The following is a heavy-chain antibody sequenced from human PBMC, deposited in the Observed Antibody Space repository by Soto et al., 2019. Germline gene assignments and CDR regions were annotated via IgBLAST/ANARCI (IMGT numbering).Heavy chain of an antibody. CDR2: VSGYNGDT. D-gene: IGHD2-8*01. Sequence: QGQLVQSGPEVKKPGASVKVSCKASGYTFGRYGISWVRQAPGQGLEWMGWVSGYNGDTKYAQKVQGRVTMTIDTSTYTAYMELRSLTSDDTAKYYCAKNGQPPYYYYGMDVWGQGTTVTVSS. V-gene: IGHV1-18*01. CDR1: GYTFGRYG. J-gene: IGHJ6*02. CDR3: AKNGQPPYYYYGMDV.